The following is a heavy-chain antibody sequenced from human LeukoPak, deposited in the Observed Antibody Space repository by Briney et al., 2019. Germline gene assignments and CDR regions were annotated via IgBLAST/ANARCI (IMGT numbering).Heavy chain of an antibody. CDR3: SRAAAADYYYYYGMDV. CDR1: GGSISSGSYY. CDR2: IYTSRST. V-gene: IGHV4-61*02. Sequence: SETLSLTCTVSGGSISSGSYYWSWIRQPAGKGLEWIGRIYTSRSTNYNPSLKSRVTISVDTSKNQFSLKLSSVTAADTAVYYCSRAAAADYYYYYGMDVWGQGTTVTVSS. D-gene: IGHD6-13*01. J-gene: IGHJ6*02.